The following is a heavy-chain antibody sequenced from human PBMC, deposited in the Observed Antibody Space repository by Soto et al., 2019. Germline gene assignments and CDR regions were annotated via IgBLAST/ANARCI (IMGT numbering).Heavy chain of an antibody. V-gene: IGHV3-33*06. D-gene: IGHD6-19*01. Sequence: QGQLVESGGGLVQPGGSLRLSCAASGFIFSEYGIHWVSQAPGKGLEWVAIVWNDGINKYYADSVKGRFTISRDNFRDTLFLQMNSLTADDTAVYYCAKATTNGGWFNPFDSWGQGALVTVSS. J-gene: IGHJ4*02. CDR2: VWNDGINK. CDR3: AKATTNGGWFNPFDS. CDR1: GFIFSEYG.